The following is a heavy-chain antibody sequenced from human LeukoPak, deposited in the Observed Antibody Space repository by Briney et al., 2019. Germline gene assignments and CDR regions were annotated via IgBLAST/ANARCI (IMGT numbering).Heavy chain of an antibody. D-gene: IGHD6-19*01. CDR1: GSSFSSYT. J-gene: IGHJ4*02. Sequence: SVKVSCKVSGSSFSSYTISWVRQAPGQGLECMGRIIPIHNMINYAQNFQDRVTITADKSTSTAYMELSSLRSEDTAIYYCARGAMAGLEGVDYWGQGTLVTVSS. CDR3: ARGAMAGLEGVDY. CDR2: IIPIHNMI. V-gene: IGHV1-69*02.